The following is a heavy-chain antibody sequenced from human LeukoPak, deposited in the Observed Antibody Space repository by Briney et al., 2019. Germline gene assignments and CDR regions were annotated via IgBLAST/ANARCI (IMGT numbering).Heavy chain of an antibody. J-gene: IGHJ4*02. V-gene: IGHV1-2*02. D-gene: IGHD5-24*01. Sequence: GASVKVSCKASGYTFTGYYMHWVRQAPGQGLEWMGWINPNSGGTNYAQKFQGRVTMTRNTSISTAYMELSSLRSEDTAVYYCARLKGYDGYNYDYWGQGTLVTVSS. CDR3: ARLKGYDGYNYDY. CDR1: GYTFTGYY. CDR2: INPNSGGT.